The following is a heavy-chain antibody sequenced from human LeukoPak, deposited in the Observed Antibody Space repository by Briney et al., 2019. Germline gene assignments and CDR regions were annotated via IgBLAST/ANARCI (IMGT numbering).Heavy chain of an antibody. D-gene: IGHD6-13*01. V-gene: IGHV1-2*02. CDR2: INPNSGGT. CDR1: GYTFTSYA. J-gene: IGHJ3*02. Sequence: ASVKVSCKASGYTFTSYAMNWVRQAPGQGLEWMGWINPNSGGTNYAQKFQGRVTMTRDTSISTAYMELSRLRSDDTAVYYCARDLSSSWYPNHDAFDIWGQGTMVTVSS. CDR3: ARDLSSSWYPNHDAFDI.